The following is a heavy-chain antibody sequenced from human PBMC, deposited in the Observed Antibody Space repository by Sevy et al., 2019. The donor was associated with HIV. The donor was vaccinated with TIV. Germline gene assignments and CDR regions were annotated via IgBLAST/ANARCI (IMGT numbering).Heavy chain of an antibody. V-gene: IGHV3-21*01. J-gene: IGHJ6*02. Sequence: GGSLRLSCAASGFTFSSYSMNWVRQAPGKGLEWVSSISSSSSYIYYVDSVKGRFTISRDNAKNSLFLQMNSLRAEDTXXXXXXXXXXXXXXXXXXXXXYYGMDVWGQGTTVTVSS. CDR2: ISSSSSYI. CDR3: XXXXXXXXXXXXXXXXYYGMDV. CDR1: GFTFSSYS.